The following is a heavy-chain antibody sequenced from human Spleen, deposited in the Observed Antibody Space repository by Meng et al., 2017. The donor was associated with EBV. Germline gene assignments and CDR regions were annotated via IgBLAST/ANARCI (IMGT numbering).Heavy chain of an antibody. CDR2: VSPYNGYT. J-gene: IGHJ4*01. V-gene: IGHV1-18*01. D-gene: IGHD5-24*01. CDR3: ARDRSEMAGSWGGY. Sequence: QVQVVQSGAEVEKPGASVTVSCKASGYTFIHYGINWVRQASGQGLEWMGWVSPYNGYTSYAQNLKGRVTMTTDTSTNTAYMTLRSLRSDDTAVYYCARDRSEMAGSWGGYWGQGSLVTVSS. CDR1: GYTFIHYG.